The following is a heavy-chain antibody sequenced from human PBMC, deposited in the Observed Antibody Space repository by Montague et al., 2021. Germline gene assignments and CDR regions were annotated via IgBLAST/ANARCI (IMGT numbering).Heavy chain of an antibody. J-gene: IGHJ4*02. V-gene: IGHV3-9*01. Sequence: SLRLSCAASGFIFNNYVMNWVRQAPGKGLEWVSGINGNSINIDYADSVKGRFTISRDNAKNSLYLQMNSLRAEDTAFYYCVKDTRDYYPDFWGQGILVTDSS. D-gene: IGHD3-3*01. CDR3: VKDTRDYYPDF. CDR2: INGNSINI. CDR1: GFIFNNYV.